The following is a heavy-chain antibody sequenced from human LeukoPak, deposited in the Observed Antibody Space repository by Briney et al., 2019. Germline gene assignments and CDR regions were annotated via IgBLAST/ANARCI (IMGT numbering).Heavy chain of an antibody. J-gene: IGHJ6*02. Sequence: SETLSLTCAVYGGSFSGYYWSWIRQPPGKGLEWIGEINHSGSTNYNPSLKSRVTISVDTSKNQFSLKLSSVTAADTAVYYCARRSGSTSLKYYYYYYGMDVWGQGATVTVSS. D-gene: IGHD2-2*01. CDR3: ARRSGSTSLKYYYYYYGMDV. V-gene: IGHV4-34*01. CDR2: INHSGST. CDR1: GGSFSGYY.